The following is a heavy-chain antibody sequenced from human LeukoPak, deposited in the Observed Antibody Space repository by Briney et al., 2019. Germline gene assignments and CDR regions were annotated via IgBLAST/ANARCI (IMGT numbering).Heavy chain of an antibody. CDR1: GFTFDDYA. CDR2: ISWNSRSI. CDR3: VKDIFRGTYSGFDY. D-gene: IGHD1-26*01. V-gene: IGHV3-9*01. Sequence: GGSLRLSCTASGFTFDDYAMHWVRQVPGKGLDWVSSISWNSRSIDYADSVKGRFIVSRDNAQNSVSLQMNSLRPEDTAFYYCVKDIFRGTYSGFDYWGKGTLVTVSS. J-gene: IGHJ4*02.